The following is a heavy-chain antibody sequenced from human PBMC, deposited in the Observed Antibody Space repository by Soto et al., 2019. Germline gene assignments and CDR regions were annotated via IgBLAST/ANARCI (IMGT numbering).Heavy chain of an antibody. V-gene: IGHV3-23*01. CDR2: VSADGVSS. CDR1: GFTFSSFA. J-gene: IGHJ4*02. Sequence: XGSLILSCEGSGFTFSSFAMGWVRQAPGKGLEWLSSVSADGVSSFSADSVRGRFRVSRDNSKNTLFLQMRFLRVEDTAVYYCAKTRQAPVGTHFFDLWGQGTQVTVSS. CDR3: AKTRQAPVGTHFFDL.